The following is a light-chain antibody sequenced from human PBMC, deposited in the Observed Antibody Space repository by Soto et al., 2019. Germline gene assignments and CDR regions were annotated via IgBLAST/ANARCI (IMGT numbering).Light chain of an antibody. V-gene: IGKV1-9*01. Sequence: DLPFTPSPSLLSASVGDTVTITCRASQALSNYLAWYQQKPGKAPDLLIYSASTLQSGVPSRFSGSGSETEFSLTIRALQPEDFATYYCQQLSRYPLTFGGGTKVDIK. CDR1: QALSNY. CDR2: SAS. CDR3: QQLSRYPLT. J-gene: IGKJ4*01.